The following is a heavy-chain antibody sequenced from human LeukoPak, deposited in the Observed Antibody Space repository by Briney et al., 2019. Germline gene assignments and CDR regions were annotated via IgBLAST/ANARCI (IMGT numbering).Heavy chain of an antibody. CDR3: ARHRTAINRYGPYDAFDI. CDR1: GVSISRSDYY. Sequence: SETLSLTCTVSGVSISRSDYYWGWVRQPPGKGLEWIGSIYYSGRTYYNTPLKSRVTISEDTSKNQFSLKLSFVTAADSAVYYCARHRTAINRYGPYDAFDIWGQGTMVTVSS. CDR2: IYYSGRT. D-gene: IGHD5-18*01. V-gene: IGHV4-39*01. J-gene: IGHJ3*02.